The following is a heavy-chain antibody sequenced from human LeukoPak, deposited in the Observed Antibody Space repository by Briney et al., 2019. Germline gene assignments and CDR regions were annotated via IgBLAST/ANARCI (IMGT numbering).Heavy chain of an antibody. Sequence: GASVKVSCKASGYTFTSYGISWVRQAPGQGLDWMGWISAYNGNTNYAQKLQGRVTMTTDTSTSTAYMELSRLRSDDTAVYYCARVSSNYYYYMDVWGKGTTVTVSS. D-gene: IGHD2-2*01. V-gene: IGHV1-18*01. CDR2: ISAYNGNT. CDR3: ARVSSNYYYYMDV. CDR1: GYTFTSYG. J-gene: IGHJ6*03.